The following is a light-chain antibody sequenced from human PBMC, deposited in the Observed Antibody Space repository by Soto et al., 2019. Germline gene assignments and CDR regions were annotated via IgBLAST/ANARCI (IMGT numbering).Light chain of an antibody. V-gene: IGKV3-20*01. J-gene: IGKJ4*01. Sequence: ETVLTQSPGILYLSPGERATLSCWASQSVSSDYLAWYQQKPGQAPRLLIYGASSRATGIPDRFSGSGSGTDFTLTISRLEPEDFAVYYCQQYGSSLGVTFGGGTKVDI. CDR2: GAS. CDR3: QQYGSSLGVT. CDR1: QSVSSDY.